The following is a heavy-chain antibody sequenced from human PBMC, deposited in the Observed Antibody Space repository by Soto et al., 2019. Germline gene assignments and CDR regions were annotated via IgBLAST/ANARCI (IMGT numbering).Heavy chain of an antibody. Sequence: VRVSCKGSRLTFSSYAISWVRQAPGQGLEWMGGIIPIFGTANYAQKFQCRATITADESGSTAWMELSSWVSEYTAVYNLALEQGDPLPDYWGPGNLVT. CDR1: RLTFSSYA. CDR2: IIPIFGTA. J-gene: IGHJ4*02. D-gene: IGHD3-16*01. V-gene: IGHV1-69*13. CDR3: ALEQGDPLPDY.